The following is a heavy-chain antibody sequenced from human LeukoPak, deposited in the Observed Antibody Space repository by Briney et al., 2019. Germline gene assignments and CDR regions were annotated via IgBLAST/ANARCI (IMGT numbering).Heavy chain of an antibody. Sequence: GGSLRLSCAASGFTFSSYGMHWVHQAPGKGLEWVAVISYDGSNKYYADSVKGRFTISRDNSKNTLYLQMNSLRAEDTAVYYCAKSKGTTGTTGVDYWGQGTLVTVSS. CDR1: GFTFSSYG. D-gene: IGHD1-1*01. CDR3: AKSKGTTGTTGVDY. CDR2: ISYDGSNK. J-gene: IGHJ4*02. V-gene: IGHV3-30*18.